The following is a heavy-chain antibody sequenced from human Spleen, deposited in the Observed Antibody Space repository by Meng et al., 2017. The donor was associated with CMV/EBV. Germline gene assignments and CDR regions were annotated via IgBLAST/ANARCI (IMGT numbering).Heavy chain of an antibody. D-gene: IGHD6-19*01. CDR1: GGTFSSYA. Sequence: SGGTFSSYAITWVRQAPGQGLEWMGGIITMYGTSNYAQNFQGRVTITADDSTSSVYMELSTLRSDDTAVYYCAKRAAVAGYRSYHFDSWGQGTLVTVSS. CDR3: AKRAAVAGYRSYHFDS. V-gene: IGHV1-69*01. J-gene: IGHJ4*02. CDR2: IITMYGTS.